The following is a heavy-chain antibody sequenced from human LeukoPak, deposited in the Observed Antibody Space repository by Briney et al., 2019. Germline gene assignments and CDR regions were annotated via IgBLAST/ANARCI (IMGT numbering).Heavy chain of an antibody. CDR1: GGSISSYY. J-gene: IGHJ3*02. Sequence: PSETLSLTCTVSGGSISSYYWSWIRQPPGKGLEWIGYIYYSGSTNYNPSLKSRVTISVDTSKNQFSLKLSSVTAADTAVYYCARVARDYDILTGYWRSNAFDIWGQGAMVTVSS. V-gene: IGHV4-59*01. D-gene: IGHD3-9*01. CDR3: ARVARDYDILTGYWRSNAFDI. CDR2: IYYSGST.